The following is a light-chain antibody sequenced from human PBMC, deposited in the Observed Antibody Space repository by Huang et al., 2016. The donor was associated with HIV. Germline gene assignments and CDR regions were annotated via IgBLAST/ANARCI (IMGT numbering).Light chain of an antibody. CDR1: QSVGSH. CDR2: DAS. J-gene: IGKJ5*01. V-gene: IGKV3-11*01. CDR3: QQRSKWPVT. Sequence: DIVLTQSPATLSLSPGERATLSCRASQSVGSHLAWYQQRLGQAPRLLIYDASNRATGIPERFSGSGSGTDFTFTISSREPEDFAVYYCQQRSKWPVTFGQGTRLEMK.